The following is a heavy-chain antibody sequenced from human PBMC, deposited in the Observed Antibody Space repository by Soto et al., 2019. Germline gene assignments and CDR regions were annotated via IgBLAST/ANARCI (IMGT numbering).Heavy chain of an antibody. V-gene: IGHV4-61*02. CDR3: ARRWGRSFEY. D-gene: IGHD2-15*01. J-gene: IGHJ4*02. CDR2: IYYSGST. Sequence: TLSLTCTVSGLSISSGDYYWRLIRQPPGKGLECIVCIYYSGSTNYNPSLKSRVTISVDTSNNQFSLKLSSVTAADTAVYYCARRWGRSFEYWGQGTLVTVSS. CDR1: GLSISSGDYY.